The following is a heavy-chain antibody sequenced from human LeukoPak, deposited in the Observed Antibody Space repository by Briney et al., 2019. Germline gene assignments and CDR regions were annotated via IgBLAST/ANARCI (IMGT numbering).Heavy chain of an antibody. Sequence: PGGSLRLSCAASGFTFSDYYMSWIRQAPGKGLEWVSYISSSSSYTNYADSVKGRFTISRDNSKNTLYLEMSSLRAEDTAFYYCTKDSWRDQLPFIFDFWGQGTLVTVSS. CDR2: ISSSSSYT. CDR3: TKDSWRDQLPFIFDF. J-gene: IGHJ4*02. V-gene: IGHV3-11*03. D-gene: IGHD2-2*01. CDR1: GFTFSDYY.